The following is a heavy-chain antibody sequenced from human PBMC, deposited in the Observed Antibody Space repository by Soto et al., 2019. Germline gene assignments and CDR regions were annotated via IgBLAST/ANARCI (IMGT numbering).Heavy chain of an antibody. CDR3: ARDQGYDFWSGYYLHYYYYGMDV. CDR1: GYTFTGYY. D-gene: IGHD3-3*01. V-gene: IGHV1-2*02. CDR2: INPNSGGT. Sequence: ASVKVSCKASGYTFTGYYMHWVRQAPGQGLEWMGWINPNSGGTNYAQKFQGRVTMTRDTSISTAYMELSRLRSDDTAVYYRARDQGYDFWSGYYLHYYYYGMDVWGQGTTVTVSS. J-gene: IGHJ6*02.